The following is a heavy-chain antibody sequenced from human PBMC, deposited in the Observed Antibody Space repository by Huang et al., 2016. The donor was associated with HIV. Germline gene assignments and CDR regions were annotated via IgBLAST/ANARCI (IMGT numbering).Heavy chain of an antibody. J-gene: IGHJ6*03. V-gene: IGHV3-30-3*01. D-gene: IGHD5-12*01. CDR2: ISYDGSNK. Sequence: QVQLVESGGGVVQPGRSLRLSCAASRFTFSKYAMHWVRQAPGNGWGGVAVISYDGSNKYYADSVKGRFTISRDKSKNTLYLQMNSLRAEDTAVYYCARDLWLRDLYYYYYMDVWGKGTTVTVSS. CDR1: RFTFSKYA. CDR3: ARDLWLRDLYYYYYMDV.